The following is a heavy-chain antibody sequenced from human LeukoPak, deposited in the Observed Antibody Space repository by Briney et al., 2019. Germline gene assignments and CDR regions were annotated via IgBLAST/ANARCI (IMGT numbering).Heavy chain of an antibody. CDR3: ASYGSGSYRASDY. J-gene: IGHJ4*02. CDR2: IYHSGST. Sequence: PSETLSLTCTVSGGSISTYYWNWIRQPPGKGLEWIGYIYHSGSTNYNPSLQSRVTISVDTSRNQFSLKLSSVTAADTAVYYCASYGSGSYRASDYWGQGTLVTVSS. D-gene: IGHD3-10*01. CDR1: GGSISTYY. V-gene: IGHV4-4*09.